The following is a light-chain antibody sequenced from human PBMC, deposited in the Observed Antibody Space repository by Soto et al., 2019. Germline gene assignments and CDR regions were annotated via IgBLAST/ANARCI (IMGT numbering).Light chain of an antibody. CDR3: SSSPPSYPYV. J-gene: IGLJ1*01. CDR2: GVT. V-gene: IGLV2-14*01. Sequence: QSVLTQPAYVSGSPGQSITISCTGSGSDIGAYNYVSWYQQHPGKAPKLLIHGVTRRPSGVSSRFSASKSAYTASLTISGLQAEDEANYHCSSSPPSYPYVFGPGIKFTVL. CDR1: GSDIGAYNY.